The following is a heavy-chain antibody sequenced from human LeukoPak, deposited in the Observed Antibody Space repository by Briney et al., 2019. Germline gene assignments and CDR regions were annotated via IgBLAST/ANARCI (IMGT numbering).Heavy chain of an antibody. J-gene: IGHJ4*02. Sequence: GASVKVSCKASGYTFTSYDINWVRQATGQGLEWMGWMNPNSGNTGYAQKFQGRVTITRNTSISTAYMELSSLRSEDTAVYYCARRFRDSSSYDLDYWGQGTLVTVSS. D-gene: IGHD6-6*01. CDR2: MNPNSGNT. V-gene: IGHV1-8*03. CDR1: GYTFTSYD. CDR3: ARRFRDSSSYDLDY.